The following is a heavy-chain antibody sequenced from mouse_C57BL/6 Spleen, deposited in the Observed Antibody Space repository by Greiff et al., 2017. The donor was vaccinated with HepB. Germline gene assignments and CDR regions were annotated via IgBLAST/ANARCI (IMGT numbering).Heavy chain of an antibody. CDR3: ARGGYYFDY. V-gene: IGHV1-18*01. CDR2: INPNNGGT. Sequence: VQLQQSGAELVRPGASVTLSCKASGYTFTDYNMDWVKQSHGKSLEWIGDINPNNGGTIYNQKFKGKATLTVDKSSSTAYMELRSLTSEDTAVYYCARGGYYFDYWGQGTTLTVSS. CDR1: GYTFTDYN. D-gene: IGHD1-1*02. J-gene: IGHJ2*01.